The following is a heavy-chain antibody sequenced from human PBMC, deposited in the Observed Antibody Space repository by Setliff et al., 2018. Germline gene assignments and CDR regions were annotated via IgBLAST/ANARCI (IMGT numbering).Heavy chain of an antibody. J-gene: IGHJ6*03. Sequence: SVKVSCKTSGTTFNSHAINWVRQAPGQGLEWMGRIITAFGSAISAQKFQNRVSITADRTTYTAYLELTSLTLEDTAVYYCATSPKKVTGSDYYNYYMDVWGKGTTVTVSS. D-gene: IGHD2-21*02. CDR3: ATSPKKVTGSDYYNYYMDV. CDR1: GTTFNSHA. CDR2: IITAFGSA. V-gene: IGHV1-69*06.